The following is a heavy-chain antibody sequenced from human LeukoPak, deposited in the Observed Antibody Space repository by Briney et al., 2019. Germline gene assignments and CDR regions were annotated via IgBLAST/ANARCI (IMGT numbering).Heavy chain of an antibody. CDR2: TYYRSKWYY. Sequence: SQTLLLTCAISGDSVSSSSAAWNWIRQSPSRGLEWLGRTYYRSKWYYHYAVSVKSRIIVNPDTSKNQFSLQLNSVTPEDTAVYYCARGGFYAFHIWGQGTMVTVSS. V-gene: IGHV6-1*01. CDR3: ARGGFYAFHI. J-gene: IGHJ3*02. CDR1: GDSVSSSSAA.